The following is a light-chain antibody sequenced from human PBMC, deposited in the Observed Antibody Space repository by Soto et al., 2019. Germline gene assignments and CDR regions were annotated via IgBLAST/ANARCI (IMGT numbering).Light chain of an antibody. J-gene: IGLJ3*02. CDR1: SSDIGDYTS. V-gene: IGLV2-14*01. CDR3: SSYTTVRTLV. Sequence: QSALTQPASVSGSPGQSITISCTGTSSDIGDYTSVSWYQHHPGKAPKLMIYDVSHRPSGVAHRFSGSKSGNTASLTSSGLQTEDEADYYCSSYTTVRTLVFGEGTKVTVL. CDR2: DVS.